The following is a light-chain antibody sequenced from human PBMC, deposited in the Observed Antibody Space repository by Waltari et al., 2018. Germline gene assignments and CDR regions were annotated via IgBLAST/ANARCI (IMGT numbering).Light chain of an antibody. Sequence: QSVLTQPPSASGTPGQRVTISCSGSSSNIGSNTVNWYQQLPGTAPKLLSDSHNQPPSGCPDLFSGSKSGTSASLAIIGRQSEDEAYYYCAAWDDSLNGVVFGGGTKLTVL. J-gene: IGLJ2*01. V-gene: IGLV1-44*01. CDR1: SSNIGSNT. CDR3: AAWDDSLNGVV. CDR2: SHN.